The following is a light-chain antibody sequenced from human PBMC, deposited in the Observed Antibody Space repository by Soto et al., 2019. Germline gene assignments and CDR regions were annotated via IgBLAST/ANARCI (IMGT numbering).Light chain of an antibody. CDR3: PRAATFPLT. J-gene: IGKJ4*02. V-gene: IGKV1-12*01. CDR1: QAFGNL. CDR2: GIS. Sequence: DIQMTQSPSSVSASVGDRVIITCRASQAFGNLLAWYQQKRGKAPKLLIYGISTLQGGVPSRFSGSVSGAYFTLTISSVQPVDSSIFYCPRAATFPLTFGGGIDVEI.